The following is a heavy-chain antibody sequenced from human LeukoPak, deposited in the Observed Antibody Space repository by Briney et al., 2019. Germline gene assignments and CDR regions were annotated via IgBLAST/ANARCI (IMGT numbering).Heavy chain of an antibody. CDR2: INHSGST. CDR3: ARNRAFDY. J-gene: IGHJ4*02. Sequence: SETLSLTCTVSNYSISTDYYWGWIRQPPGKGLEWIGEINHSGSTNYNPSLKSRVTISVDTSKNQFSLKLSSVTAADTAVYYCARNRAFDYWGQGTLVTVSS. CDR1: NYSISTDYY. V-gene: IGHV4-38-2*02. D-gene: IGHD3-10*01.